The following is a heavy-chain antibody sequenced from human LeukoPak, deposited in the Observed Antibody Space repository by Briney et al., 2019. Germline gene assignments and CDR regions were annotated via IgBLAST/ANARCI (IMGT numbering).Heavy chain of an antibody. D-gene: IGHD1-26*01. V-gene: IGHV3-30*02. CDR2: IRCDGNKK. CDR3: AKLLLETGGIGEEFDY. J-gene: IGHJ4*02. CDR1: GFTFSSYA. Sequence: GGSLRLSCAASGFTFSSYAMYWVRQAPGKGLEWVAFIRCDGNKKYYADSVKGRFTISRDNSRNTVYLQMNSLTSEDTAVYYCAKLLLETGGIGEEFDYWGQGTLVTVSS.